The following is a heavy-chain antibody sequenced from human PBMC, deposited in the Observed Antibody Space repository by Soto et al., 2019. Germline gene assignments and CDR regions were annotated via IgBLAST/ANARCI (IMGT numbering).Heavy chain of an antibody. CDR2: ISGRDGST. CDR1: GFTFSSYA. D-gene: IGHD2-15*01. V-gene: IGHV3-23*01. J-gene: IGHJ4*02. Sequence: EVQLLESGGGLVQPGGSLRLSCSASGFTFSSYAMSWVRQAPGKGLEWVSAISGRDGSTYYADSVKGRFTMSGDLSKNTLYLQMNSLSAGDTAVYYCAKVVLVAATPAANYYFDYWGQGTLVTVSS. CDR3: AKVVLVAATPAANYYFDY.